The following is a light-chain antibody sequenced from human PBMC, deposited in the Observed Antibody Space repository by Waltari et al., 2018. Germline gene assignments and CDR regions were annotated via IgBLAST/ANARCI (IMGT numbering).Light chain of an antibody. CDR1: RSNTGNNV. Sequence: QSVLTQPPSVSEAPRQRVTISCSGSRSNTGNNVVNWYQQLPGKAPKLLIYYDDLLPSGVSDRFSGSKSGTSASLAISGLQSEDEADYYCSAWDDSLNGPVFGGGTKLTVL. CDR2: YDD. J-gene: IGLJ2*01. CDR3: SAWDDSLNGPV. V-gene: IGLV1-36*01.